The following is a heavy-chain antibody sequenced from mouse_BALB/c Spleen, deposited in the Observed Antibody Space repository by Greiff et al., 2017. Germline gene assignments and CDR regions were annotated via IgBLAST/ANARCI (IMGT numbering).Heavy chain of an antibody. Sequence: DVKLQESGPGLMKPSQSLSLTCTVTGYSITSDYAWNWIRQFPGNKLEWMGYISYSGSTSYNPSLKSRISITRDTSKNQFFLQLNSVTTEDTATYYCATNWDWYFDVWGAGTTVTVSS. CDR1: GYSITSDYA. J-gene: IGHJ1*01. V-gene: IGHV3-2*02. CDR3: ATNWDWYFDV. CDR2: ISYSGST. D-gene: IGHD4-1*01.